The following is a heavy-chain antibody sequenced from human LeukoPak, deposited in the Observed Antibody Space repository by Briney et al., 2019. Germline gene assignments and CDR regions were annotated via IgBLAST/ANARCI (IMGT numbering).Heavy chain of an antibody. D-gene: IGHD1-26*01. CDR2: IYPDDFDT. CDR3: ARHGKLSASRNWFDP. Sequence: PGESLKISCKASGYSFTSYWIAWVRQMPGKGLEWMGVIYPDDFDTRYSPSFQGQVTISADKSISTAFLQWSSLKASDTAIYYCARHGKLSASRNWFDPWGRGTLVTVSS. J-gene: IGHJ5*02. V-gene: IGHV5-51*01. CDR1: GYSFTSYW.